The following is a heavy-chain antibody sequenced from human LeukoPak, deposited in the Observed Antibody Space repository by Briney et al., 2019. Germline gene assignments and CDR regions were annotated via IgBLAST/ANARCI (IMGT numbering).Heavy chain of an antibody. CDR3: ARNPGVGSSWYRLHY. D-gene: IGHD6-13*01. CDR1: GITFINHA. CDR2: ISYDGSNT. V-gene: IGHV3-30-3*01. Sequence: GGSLRLSCAASGITFINHAMDWVRQAPGKGLEWVAVISYDGSNTYYADSVKGRFTISRDNSKSTLYLQMNSLRVEDTALYYCARNPGVGSSWYRLHYWGQGTLVTVSS. J-gene: IGHJ4*02.